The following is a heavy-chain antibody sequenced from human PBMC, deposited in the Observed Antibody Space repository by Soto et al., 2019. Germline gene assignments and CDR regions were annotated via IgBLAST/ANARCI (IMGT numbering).Heavy chain of an antibody. CDR1: GYTFTSYG. CDR2: ISAYNGNT. D-gene: IGHD4-17*01. J-gene: IGHJ2*01. V-gene: IGHV1-18*01. CDR3: ARVFLLYGAYGRDFDL. Sequence: QVQLVQSGAEVKKPGASVKVSCKASGYTFTSYGISLVRQAPGQGLEWMEWISAYNGNTNYAQKLQGTVTMTTVPSTSTAYMELGSLRSDDTAVYYCARVFLLYGAYGRDFDLWGRGTLVTVSS.